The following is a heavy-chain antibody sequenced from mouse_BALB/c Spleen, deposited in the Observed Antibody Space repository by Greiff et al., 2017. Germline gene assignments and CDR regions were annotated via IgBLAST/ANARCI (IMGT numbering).Heavy chain of an antibody. CDR3: ALYYGYRFDY. Sequence: VQLKESGAELVRPGALVKLSCKASGFNIKDYYMHWVKQRPEQGLEWIGWIDPENGNTIYDPKFQGKASITADTSSNTAYLQLSSLTSEDTAVYYCALYYGYRFDYWGQGTTLTVSS. CDR2: IDPENGNT. J-gene: IGHJ2*01. D-gene: IGHD1-2*01. CDR1: GFNIKDYY. V-gene: IGHV14-1*02.